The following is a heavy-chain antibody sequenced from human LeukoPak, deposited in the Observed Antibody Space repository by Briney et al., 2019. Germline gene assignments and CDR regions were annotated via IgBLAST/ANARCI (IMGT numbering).Heavy chain of an antibody. J-gene: IGHJ6*04. CDR3: ARRRGEDGMDV. D-gene: IGHD3-16*01. CDR1: GYSFTNYY. Sequence: ASVKVSCKASGYSFTNYYMRWVRQAPGQGRGWRGLINPSVGSTSYTQKFQGSVTMTRDTSTSTVYLELSRLTSEDTAVYYCARRRGEDGMDVWGKGTTVTVSS. V-gene: IGHV1-46*01. CDR2: INPSVGST.